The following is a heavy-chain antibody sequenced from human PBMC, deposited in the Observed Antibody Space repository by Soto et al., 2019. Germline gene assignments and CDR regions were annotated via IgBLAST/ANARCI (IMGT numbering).Heavy chain of an antibody. V-gene: IGHV3-23*01. CDR1: GFTFSTYA. D-gene: IGHD2-15*01. Sequence: EVELLESGGGLVQPEGSLRLSCAASGFTFSTYAMGWVRQAPGKGLEWVSVVSSGGGTHYADSVKGRFTVSRYNSKNTLSLQMNSLRADDTAVYYCAKRRGAGGHFDYWGQGALVTVSS. CDR2: VSSGGGT. CDR3: AKRRGAGGHFDY. J-gene: IGHJ4*02.